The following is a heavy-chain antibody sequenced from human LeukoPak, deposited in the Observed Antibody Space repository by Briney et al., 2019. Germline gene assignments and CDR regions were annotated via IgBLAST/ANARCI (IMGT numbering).Heavy chain of an antibody. CDR1: GFTFSSYA. Sequence: GASLRLSCAASGFTFSSYAMSWVRQAPGRGLEWVSAISGSGGSTYYADSVKGRFTISRDNSKNTLYLQMNSLRAEDSAVYYCAKGDCSSTSCHYYYYGMDVWGQGTTVTVSS. V-gene: IGHV3-23*01. CDR3: AKGDCSSTSCHYYYYGMDV. D-gene: IGHD2-2*01. CDR2: ISGSGGST. J-gene: IGHJ6*02.